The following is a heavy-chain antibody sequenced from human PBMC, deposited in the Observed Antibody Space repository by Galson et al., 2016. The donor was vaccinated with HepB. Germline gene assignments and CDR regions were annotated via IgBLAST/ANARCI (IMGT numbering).Heavy chain of an antibody. D-gene: IGHD5-18*01. J-gene: IGHJ2*01. V-gene: IGHV4-59*01. CDR1: GGSISGYY. Sequence: SETLSLTCTVSGGSISGYYWSWIRQPPGKGLEWIGYIHYSGTTNYNPSLKSRVTISVDTSKNQFSLRLSSVSAADTAVYYCARMGERGYSYVYWYFDLWGRGTLVTVSS. CDR3: ARMGERGYSYVYWYFDL. CDR2: IHYSGTT.